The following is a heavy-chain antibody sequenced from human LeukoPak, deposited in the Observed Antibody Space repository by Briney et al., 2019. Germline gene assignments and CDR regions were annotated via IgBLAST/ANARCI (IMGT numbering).Heavy chain of an antibody. D-gene: IGHD2-15*01. CDR3: AREDGYCSGGNCYSYFVS. CDR1: GFVFSSHG. Sequence: GGSLRLSCVASGFVFSSHGMNWVRQAPGKGLEWLTVIWYDGSDQYYADSVKGRFTISRDNSKNTLYLQLNSLRVEDTVVYYCAREDGYCSGGNCYSYFVSWGQGTLVTVSS. J-gene: IGHJ4*02. V-gene: IGHV3-33*01. CDR2: IWYDGSDQ.